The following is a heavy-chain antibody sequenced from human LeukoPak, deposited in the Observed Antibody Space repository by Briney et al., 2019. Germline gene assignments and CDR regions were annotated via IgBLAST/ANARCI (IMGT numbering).Heavy chain of an antibody. Sequence: PSETLSLTCGVYGGSFGDYYWSWIRQPPGKGLEWIGEINHSGGSNYNPSLKGRVTISGDTSKNQFSLKLTSVTAADTAVYYCARLGHLFDYWGQGTLVSVSS. D-gene: IGHD3-10*01. CDR3: ARLGHLFDY. CDR1: GGSFGDYY. V-gene: IGHV4-34*01. J-gene: IGHJ4*02. CDR2: INHSGGS.